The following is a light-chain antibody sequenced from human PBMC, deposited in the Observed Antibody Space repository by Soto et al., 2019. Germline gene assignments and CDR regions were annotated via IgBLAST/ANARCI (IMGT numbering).Light chain of an antibody. J-gene: IGLJ1*01. V-gene: IGLV2-11*01. CDR3: ASYAGKYTYV. CDR2: DVT. Sequence: QSALTQPRSVSGSPGQSVSIFCTGTSSDVGGYNYVSWYQQHPGKSPKVMIYDVTTRPPGVPDRFSGPKSGNTASLTISGLQSEDEADYYCASYAGKYTYVFGTGTKVTVL. CDR1: SSDVGGYNY.